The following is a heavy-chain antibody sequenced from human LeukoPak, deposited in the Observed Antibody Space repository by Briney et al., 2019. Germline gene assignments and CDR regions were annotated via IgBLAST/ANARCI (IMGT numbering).Heavy chain of an antibody. CDR3: AKVEYSSSSSDY. CDR2: ISYDGSNK. CDR1: GFTFSSYG. Sequence: AGGSPRLSCAASGFTFSSYGMHWVRQAPGKGLEWVAVISYDGSNKYYADSVKGRFTISRDNSKNTLYLQMNSLRAEDTAVYYCAKVEYSSSSSDYWGQGTLVTVS. V-gene: IGHV3-30*19. D-gene: IGHD6-6*01. J-gene: IGHJ4*02.